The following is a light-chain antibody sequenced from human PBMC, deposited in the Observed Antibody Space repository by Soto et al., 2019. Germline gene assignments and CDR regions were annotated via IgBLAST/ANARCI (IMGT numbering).Light chain of an antibody. V-gene: IGLV1-40*01. CDR1: SSKIGAGYD. J-gene: IGLJ2*01. Sequence: QSVLTQPPSVSGAPGQRVTISCTGSSSKIGAGYDVHWYQQLPGTAPKLLIYGNSNRPSGVPDRFSGSKSGTSASLAITGLQAEDEADYYCQSYDSSLSAVVFGGGTKLTAL. CDR3: QSYDSSLSAVV. CDR2: GNS.